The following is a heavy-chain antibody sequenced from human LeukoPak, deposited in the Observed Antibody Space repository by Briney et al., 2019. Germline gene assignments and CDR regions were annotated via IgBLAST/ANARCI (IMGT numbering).Heavy chain of an antibody. V-gene: IGHV1-69*05. CDR1: GGTFSSYA. J-gene: IGHJ4*02. CDR2: IIPIFGTA. D-gene: IGHD3-3*01. Sequence: ASVKVSCKASGGTFSSYAISWVRQAPGQGLEWMGWIIPIFGTANYAQKFQGRVTITTDESTSTAYMELSSLRSEDTAVYYCARSDPGLNYDFWSGYDYWGQGTLVTVSS. CDR3: ARSDPGLNYDFWSGYDY.